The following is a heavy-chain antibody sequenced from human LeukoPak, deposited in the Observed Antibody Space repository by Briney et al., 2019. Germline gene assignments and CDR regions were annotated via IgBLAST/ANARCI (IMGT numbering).Heavy chain of an antibody. D-gene: IGHD6-19*01. Sequence: ASVKVSCKAFGGTFSSYAISWVRQAPGQGLEWMGGIIPIFGTANYAQKFQDRVTITADKSTSTAYMELSRLRSEDTAMYYCAKTPSIAVAVSPSFDYWGQGTLVTVSS. CDR2: IIPIFGTA. J-gene: IGHJ4*02. CDR3: AKTPSIAVAVSPSFDY. V-gene: IGHV1-69*06. CDR1: GGTFSSYA.